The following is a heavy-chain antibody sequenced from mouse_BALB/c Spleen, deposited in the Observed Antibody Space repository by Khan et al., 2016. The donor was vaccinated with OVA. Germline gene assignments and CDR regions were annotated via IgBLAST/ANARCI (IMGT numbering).Heavy chain of an antibody. J-gene: IGHJ3*01. CDR2: IFPGTGTT. CDR1: GYTFTSYW. V-gene: IGHV1S132*01. CDR3: ARGYFGNYEFAY. D-gene: IGHD2-1*01. Sequence: QVQLQQSGAELVKPGASVKLSCKTSGYTFTSYWIQWVKQRPGQGLGRIGQIFPGTGTTHYNEKFKGKATLTVDTSSNTAYMQFSSLTSEDSAVYFCARGYFGNYEFAYWGQGTLVTVSP.